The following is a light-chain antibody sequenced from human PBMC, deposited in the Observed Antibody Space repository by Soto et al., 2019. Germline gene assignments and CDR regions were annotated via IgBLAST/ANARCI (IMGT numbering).Light chain of an antibody. CDR2: DAS. CDR3: QQRSNWPLT. V-gene: IGKV3-11*01. CDR1: QSVSTY. Sequence: DIVLTQSPATLSLSPGERATLSCRASQSVSTYLAWYQQKPGQAPRLLIYDASNRATGIPARFSGSGSGTDFTLTISRLEPEDFAVYYCQQRSNWPLTFGQGTRLEIK. J-gene: IGKJ5*01.